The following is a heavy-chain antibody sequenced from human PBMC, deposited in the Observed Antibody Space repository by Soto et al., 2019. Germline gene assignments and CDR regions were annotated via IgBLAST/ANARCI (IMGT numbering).Heavy chain of an antibody. CDR2: ISYDGSNK. V-gene: IGHV3-30*18. CDR1: GFTFSSYG. D-gene: IGHD3-3*01. J-gene: IGHJ6*02. CDR3: AKDLGDYDFWSGYPTEDYGMDV. Sequence: QVQLVESGGGVVQPGRSLRLSCAASGFTFSSYGMHWVRQAPGKGLEWVAVISYDGSNKYYADSVKGRFTISRDNSKNTMYLQMNSLRAEDAAVYYCAKDLGDYDFWSGYPTEDYGMDVWGQGTTVTVSS.